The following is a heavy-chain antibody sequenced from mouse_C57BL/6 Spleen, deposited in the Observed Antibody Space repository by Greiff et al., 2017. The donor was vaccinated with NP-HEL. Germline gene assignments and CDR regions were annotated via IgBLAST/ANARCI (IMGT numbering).Heavy chain of an antibody. CDR2: IDPSDSET. J-gene: IGHJ1*03. Sequence: QVQLRQPGAELVRPGSSVKLSCKASGYTFTSYWMHWVKQRPIQGLEWIGNIDPSDSETHYNQKFKDKATLTVDKSSSTAYMQLSSLTSEDSAVYYCASVYGYPRYFDVWGTGTTVTVSS. CDR1: GYTFTSYW. V-gene: IGHV1-52*01. CDR3: ASVYGYPRYFDV. D-gene: IGHD2-2*01.